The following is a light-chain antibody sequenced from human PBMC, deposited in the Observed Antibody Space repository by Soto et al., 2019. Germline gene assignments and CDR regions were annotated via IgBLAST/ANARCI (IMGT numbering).Light chain of an antibody. Sequence: DIAMTQSPSSLSASVGDRVTITCRASHPISNYLNWYQHRPGKAPRLLIYDASTLQSGVPSRFSGSESGTDFTLTITSLQPEDCATYYCQQTYATPITFGQGTLVEI. V-gene: IGKV1-39*01. J-gene: IGKJ5*01. CDR1: HPISNY. CDR2: DAS. CDR3: QQTYATPIT.